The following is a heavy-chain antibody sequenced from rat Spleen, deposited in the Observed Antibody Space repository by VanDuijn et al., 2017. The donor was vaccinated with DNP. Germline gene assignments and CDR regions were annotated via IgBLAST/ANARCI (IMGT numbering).Heavy chain of an antibody. CDR3: ARWREDIGGVDH. Sequence: EVQLVESGGDLVQPGRSLKLFCAASGFTFSDYYMAWFRQAPRMGLEWVAYIRYDGGYTKYGDSVKGRFTISRDNAKNTLYLQMNSLRSEDMATCYGARWREDIGGVDHWGQRDMVTGSS. D-gene: IGHD2-7*01. J-gene: IGHJ2*01. CDR1: GFTFSDYY. V-gene: IGHV5-22*01. CDR2: IRYDGGYT.